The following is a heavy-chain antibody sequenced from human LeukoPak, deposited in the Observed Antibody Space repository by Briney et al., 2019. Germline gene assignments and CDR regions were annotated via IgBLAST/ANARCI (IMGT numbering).Heavy chain of an antibody. D-gene: IGHD3-3*01. CDR2: IYHSGST. J-gene: IGHJ4*02. CDR1: GYSISSGYY. CDR3: ARDTLYSFWSGSYHTTYFFDY. V-gene: IGHV4-38-2*02. Sequence: SETLSLTCAVSGYSISSGYYWGWIRQPPGKGLEWIGSIYHSGSTYYNPSLKSRVTISVDTSKNQFSLNLSSMTAADTAVYYCARDTLYSFWSGSYHTTYFFDYWGQGTLVTVSS.